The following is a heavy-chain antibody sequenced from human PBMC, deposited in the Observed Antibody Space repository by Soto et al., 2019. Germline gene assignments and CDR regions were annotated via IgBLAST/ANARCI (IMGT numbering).Heavy chain of an antibody. J-gene: IGHJ5*02. Sequence: QVQLVQSGAEVKKPGSSVKVSCKASGGTFSSYAISWVRQAPGQGLEWMGGIIPIFGTANYAQKFQGRVTTTAHESTSTAYMELSSLSSEDTAVYYRAGQRELLSWFDPWGQGTLVTVSS. CDR2: IIPIFGTA. CDR1: GGTFSSYA. V-gene: IGHV1-69*12. CDR3: AGQRELLSWFDP. D-gene: IGHD1-26*01.